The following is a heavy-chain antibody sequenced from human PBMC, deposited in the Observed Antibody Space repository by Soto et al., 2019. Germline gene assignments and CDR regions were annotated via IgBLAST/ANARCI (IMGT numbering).Heavy chain of an antibody. CDR3: ASSRPGDAIDY. CDR1: GGTFSSYT. D-gene: IGHD6-6*01. J-gene: IGHJ4*02. V-gene: IGHV1-69*02. Sequence: QVQLVQSGAEVKKPGSSVKVSCKASGGTFSSYTISWVRQAPGQGLEWMGRIIPILGIANYAQKFQGRVTITADKSTSTAYMELSSLRAEDTAVYYWASSRPGDAIDYWGQGTLVTVSS. CDR2: IIPILGIA.